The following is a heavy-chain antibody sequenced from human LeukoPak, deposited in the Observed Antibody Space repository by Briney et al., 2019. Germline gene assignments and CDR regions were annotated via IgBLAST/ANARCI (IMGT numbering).Heavy chain of an antibody. CDR1: GFSFSGSA. V-gene: IGHV3-73*01. CDR3: TRLNDSSAYLYDSYAMDV. Sequence: GGSLRLSCAASGFSFSGSAMHWVRQASGKGLEWVGRIRSKASSYATAYAASVIGMFTISRDDSKNTAYLQMNCLKTEDTAVYYCTRLNDSSAYLYDSYAMDVWGQGTTVTVSS. CDR2: IRSKASSYAT. D-gene: IGHD3-22*01. J-gene: IGHJ6*02.